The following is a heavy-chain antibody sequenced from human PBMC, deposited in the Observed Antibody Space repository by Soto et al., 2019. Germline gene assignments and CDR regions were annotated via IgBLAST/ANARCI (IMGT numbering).Heavy chain of an antibody. D-gene: IGHD2-8*01. J-gene: IGHJ5*02. Sequence: PSETLSLTCTVSGGSISSGGYYWSWIRQHPGKGLEWIGYIYYSGSTYYNPSLKSRVTISVDTSKNQFSLKLSSVTAADTAVYYCARGVAPMVYAIRGAWFDPWGQGTLVTAPQ. CDR2: IYYSGST. V-gene: IGHV4-31*03. CDR3: ARGVAPMVYAIRGAWFDP. CDR1: GGSISSGGYY.